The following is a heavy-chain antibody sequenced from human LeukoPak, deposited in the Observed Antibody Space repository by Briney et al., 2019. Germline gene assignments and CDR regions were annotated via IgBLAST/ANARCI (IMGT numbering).Heavy chain of an antibody. CDR2: IYYSGST. V-gene: IGHV4-59*01. D-gene: IGHD3-10*01. Sequence: SETLSLTCTVSSGSISTYYWSWIRQPPGKGLEWIGYIYYSGSTKYNPSLKSRVTLSIDTSKNQFSLKLSSVTAADTAVYYCARDSYYYGSGSFDYWGQGTLVTVSS. CDR3: ARDSYYYGSGSFDY. J-gene: IGHJ4*02. CDR1: SGSISTYY.